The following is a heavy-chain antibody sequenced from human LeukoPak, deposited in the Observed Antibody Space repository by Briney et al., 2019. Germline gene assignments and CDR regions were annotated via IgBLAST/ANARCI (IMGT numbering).Heavy chain of an antibody. D-gene: IGHD3-16*01. CDR2: INPNSGGT. V-gene: IGHV1-2*02. CDR3: ARVGPEVREIIFDY. Sequence: ASVKVSCKASGYTFTGYYMHWVRQAPGQGLEWMGWINPNSGGTNYAQKFQGRVTMTRDTSISTAYMELSRLRSDDTAVYYCARVGPEVREIIFDYWGQRTLVTVSS. CDR1: GYTFTGYY. J-gene: IGHJ4*02.